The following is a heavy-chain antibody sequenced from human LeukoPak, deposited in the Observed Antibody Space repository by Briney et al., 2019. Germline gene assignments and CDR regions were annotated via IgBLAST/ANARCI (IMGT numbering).Heavy chain of an antibody. Sequence: GGSLRLSCAASGFTFSSYSMNWVRQAPGKGLEWVSSISSSSSYIYYADSVKGRFTISRDNAKNSLYLQMNSLRAEDTAVYYCAREALGAGSGSYYNAAFDIWGQGTMVTVSP. CDR1: GFTFSSYS. D-gene: IGHD3-10*01. CDR2: ISSSSSYI. V-gene: IGHV3-21*01. CDR3: AREALGAGSGSYYNAAFDI. J-gene: IGHJ3*02.